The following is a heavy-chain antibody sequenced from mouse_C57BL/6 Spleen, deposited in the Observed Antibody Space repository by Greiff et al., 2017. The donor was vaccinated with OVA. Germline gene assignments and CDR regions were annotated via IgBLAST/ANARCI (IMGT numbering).Heavy chain of an antibody. V-gene: IGHV14-2*01. Sequence: EVQLQQSGAELVKPGASVKLSCTASGFNITDYYMHWVKQRTEQGLEWIGRIDPEDGDTKYAPKFQGKATITADTSSNTAYLQLSSLTSEDTAVYYCARGYGSSYYAMDYWGQGTSVTVSS. CDR1: GFNITDYY. CDR2: IDPEDGDT. D-gene: IGHD1-1*01. CDR3: ARGYGSSYYAMDY. J-gene: IGHJ4*01.